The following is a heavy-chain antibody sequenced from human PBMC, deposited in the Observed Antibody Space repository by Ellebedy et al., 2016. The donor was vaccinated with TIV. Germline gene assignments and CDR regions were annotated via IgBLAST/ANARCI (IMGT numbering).Heavy chain of an antibody. CDR2: INGGDGYP. D-gene: IGHD3-16*01. V-gene: IGHV1-18*04. Sequence: AASVKVSCKASGYTFSNYGISWVRQAPGQGLEWTAWINGGDGYPKYSWKFQGRVSFTRDTSATTAYMELSSLTSEDTAVYYCARSGDAWGIDFWGQGTLVTVSS. J-gene: IGHJ4*02. CDR3: ARSGDAWGIDF. CDR1: GYTFSNYG.